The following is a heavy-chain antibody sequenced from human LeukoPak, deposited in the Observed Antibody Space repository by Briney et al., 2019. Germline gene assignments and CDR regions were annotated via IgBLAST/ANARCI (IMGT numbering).Heavy chain of an antibody. J-gene: IGHJ6*02. Sequence: GGSLRLSCAASGFTFSSHWMSWVRQAPGKGLEWVANIKQDGSEKYYVDSVKGRFTISRDNAKNSLYLQMNSLRAEDTAVYYCARDPSQYGDYSYYYGMDVWGQGTTVTVSS. CDR2: IKQDGSEK. D-gene: IGHD4-17*01. CDR3: ARDPSQYGDYSYYYGMDV. V-gene: IGHV3-7*01. CDR1: GFTFSSHW.